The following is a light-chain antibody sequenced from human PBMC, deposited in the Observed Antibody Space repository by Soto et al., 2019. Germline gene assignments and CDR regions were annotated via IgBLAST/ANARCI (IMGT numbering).Light chain of an antibody. CDR1: SSNIGSNS. Sequence: QSVLTQPPSASGAPGQRVAISCSGNSSNIGSNSVNWYQHLPGTAPKLLVYSNNRRPSGVPDRISGSKSGASASLAFSGLQSEDEAEYFCAAWDDSLNGWVFGGGTKLTVL. CDR3: AAWDDSLNGWV. V-gene: IGLV1-44*01. J-gene: IGLJ3*02. CDR2: SNN.